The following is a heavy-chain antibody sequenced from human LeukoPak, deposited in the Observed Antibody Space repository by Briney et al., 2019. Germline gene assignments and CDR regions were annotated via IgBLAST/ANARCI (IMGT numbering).Heavy chain of an antibody. CDR2: IYTSGST. J-gene: IGHJ3*02. D-gene: IGHD1-1*01. CDR1: GGSISSYY. CDR3: ARRTGTTISRAFDI. V-gene: IGHV4-4*07. Sequence: SETLSLTCTVSGGSISSYYWSWIRQPAGKGLEWIGRIYTSGSTNYNPSLKSRVTMSVDTSKNQFSLKLSSVTAADTAVYYCARRTGTTISRAFDIWGQGTMVTVSS.